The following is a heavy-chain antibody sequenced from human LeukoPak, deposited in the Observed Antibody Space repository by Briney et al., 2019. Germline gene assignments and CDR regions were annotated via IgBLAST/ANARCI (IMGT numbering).Heavy chain of an antibody. CDR2: IYYSGST. CDR1: GGSISSGDYY. V-gene: IGHV4-30-4*01. Sequence: SQTLSLTCTVSGGSISSGDYYWSWIRQPPGKGLEWIGYIYYSGSTYYNPSLKSRVTISVDTSKNQFSLKLSSVTAADTVVYYCARVAHIVVVPEQNYYYGMDVWGQGTTVTVSS. CDR3: ARVAHIVVVPEQNYYYGMDV. D-gene: IGHD2-2*01. J-gene: IGHJ6*02.